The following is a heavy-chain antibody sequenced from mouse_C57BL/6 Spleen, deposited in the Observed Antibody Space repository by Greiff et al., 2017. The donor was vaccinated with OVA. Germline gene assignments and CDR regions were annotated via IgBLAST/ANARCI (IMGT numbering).Heavy chain of an antibody. CDR2: IDPSDSYT. J-gene: IGHJ4*01. D-gene: IGHD2-1*01. V-gene: IGHV1-50*01. CDR3: ARKAYGNFYAMDY. CDR1: GYTFTSYW. Sequence: QVQLQQPGPELVKPGASVKLSCKASGYTFTSYWMQWVKQRPGQGLEWIGEIDPSDSYTNYNQKFKGKATLTVDTSSSTAYMQLSSLTSEDSAVYYCARKAYGNFYAMDYWGQGTSVTVSS.